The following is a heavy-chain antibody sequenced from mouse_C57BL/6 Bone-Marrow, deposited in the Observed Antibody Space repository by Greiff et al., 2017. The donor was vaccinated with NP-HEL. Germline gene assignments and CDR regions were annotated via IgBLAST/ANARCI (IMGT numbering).Heavy chain of an antibody. D-gene: IGHD1-1*01. CDR2: IHPNSGST. J-gene: IGHJ2*01. Sequence: QVQLQQPGAELVKPGASVKLSCKASGYTFTSYWMHWVKQRPGQGLEWIGMIHPNSGSTNYNEKFKSKATLTVDKSSSTAYMQLSSLTSEDSAVYYCARWVKYYYGSSPYYFDYWGQGTTLTVSS. V-gene: IGHV1-64*01. CDR3: ARWVKYYYGSSPYYFDY. CDR1: GYTFTSYW.